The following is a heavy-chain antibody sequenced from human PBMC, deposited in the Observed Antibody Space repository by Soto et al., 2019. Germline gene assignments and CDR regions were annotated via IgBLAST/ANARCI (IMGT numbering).Heavy chain of an antibody. CDR3: ARDFPRLLPHLTSGYFQH. J-gene: IGHJ1*01. Sequence: EVQLVESGGGLVKPGGSLRLSCAASGFTFSAYGLNRVRQAPGKGLEWIAYISSSSSYMYYADSVKGRFTVSRDNAQKLLYLEMNSLREDDTAVYYCARDFPRLLPHLTSGYFQHWGQGTLVTVSS. V-gene: IGHV3-21*02. CDR1: GFTFSAYG. CDR2: ISSSSSYM.